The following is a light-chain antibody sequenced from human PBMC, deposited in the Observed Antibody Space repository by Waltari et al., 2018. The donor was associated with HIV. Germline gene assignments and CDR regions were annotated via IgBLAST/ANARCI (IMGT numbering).Light chain of an antibody. CDR1: QNIGSY. V-gene: IGKV1-39*01. CDR3: QQSYYKHRT. J-gene: IGKJ1*01. Sequence: DIQMNHPPPSPPASVVDRVTITCRASQNIGSYLNWYQLRPGQAPNVLIYVSTNLQTGVPSRFSGRGSGTEFTLTITDLQPEDFVFYFCQQSYYKHRTFGQGTK. CDR2: VST.